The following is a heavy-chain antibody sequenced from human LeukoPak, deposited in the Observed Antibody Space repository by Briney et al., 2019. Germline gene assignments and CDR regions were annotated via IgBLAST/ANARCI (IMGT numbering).Heavy chain of an antibody. J-gene: IGHJ4*02. CDR1: GFTFSSYE. V-gene: IGHV3-48*03. CDR3: ARERYCSSTSCPHGDLDY. D-gene: IGHD2-2*01. Sequence: GGSLRLSCAACGFTFSSYEMNWVRQAPGKGLEWGSYIGVSGSTMYYAESVKGRFTISRDNAKNSLYLQMNSLRAEDTAVYYCARERYCSSTSCPHGDLDYWGQGTMVSVSS. CDR2: IGVSGSTM.